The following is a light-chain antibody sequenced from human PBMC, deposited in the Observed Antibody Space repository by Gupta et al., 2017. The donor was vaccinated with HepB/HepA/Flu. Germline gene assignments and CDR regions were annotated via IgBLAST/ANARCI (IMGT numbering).Light chain of an antibody. Sequence: QSALTQPASVSESPGQSITISCTGTSSDIGAYNYVSWYQQHPGKAPKLMIYDVSNRPSGVFNRFSGSKSVNTASLTISGLQAEDEADYYCTSYTRNSTWVFGGGTKLTVL. CDR2: DVS. V-gene: IGLV2-14*03. CDR3: TSYTRNSTWV. CDR1: SSDIGAYNY. J-gene: IGLJ3*02.